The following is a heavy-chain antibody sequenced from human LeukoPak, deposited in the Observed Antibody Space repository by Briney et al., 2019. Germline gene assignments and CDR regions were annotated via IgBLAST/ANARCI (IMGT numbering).Heavy chain of an antibody. Sequence: GGSLRLSCAPSGVTFSSHAMSWVRQAPGEGLQWVSSFSGGGGGTYYADSVKGRFTVSRDNSKNTLYLQMNSLRAEDTAVYYCVKGIYELDSWGQGTLVTVSS. V-gene: IGHV3-23*01. CDR2: FSGGGGGT. CDR3: VKGIYELDS. CDR1: GVTFSSHA. J-gene: IGHJ4*02. D-gene: IGHD5-12*01.